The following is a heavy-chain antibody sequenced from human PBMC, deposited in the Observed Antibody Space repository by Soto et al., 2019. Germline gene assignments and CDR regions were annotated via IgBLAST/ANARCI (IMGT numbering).Heavy chain of an antibody. D-gene: IGHD2-21*02. V-gene: IGHV1-46*01. J-gene: IGHJ6*02. CDR3: ARAADIVMVAALENYYYGMDV. CDR1: GYTFTTYF. Sequence: QVQLVQSGAEVKKPGASMKISCKASGYTFTTYFIHWMRQAPGQGLAWMGIINPSDESTNYAQKFQGRVTLTRDKSTTTVNMELTGLRSDDTAVYYCARAADIVMVAALENYYYGMDVWGQGTTVTVSS. CDR2: INPSDEST.